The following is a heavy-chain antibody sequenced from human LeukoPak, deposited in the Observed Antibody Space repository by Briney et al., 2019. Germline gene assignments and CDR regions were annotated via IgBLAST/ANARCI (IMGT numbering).Heavy chain of an antibody. J-gene: IGHJ4*02. CDR1: GFTVSSNY. CDR3: ARWAVATSSLDY. V-gene: IGHV3-53*01. Sequence: GGSLRLSRAPSGFTVSSNYRSWVRQAPGKGLEWVSVIYSGGSTYYADSGKGPSTISTANSKNTLYLQTNSLRAEHTAVYYCARWAVATSSLDYWGQGTLVTVS. CDR2: IYSGGST. D-gene: IGHD6-13*01.